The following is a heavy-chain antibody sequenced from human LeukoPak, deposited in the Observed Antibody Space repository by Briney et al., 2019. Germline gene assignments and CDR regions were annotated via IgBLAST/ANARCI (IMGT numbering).Heavy chain of an antibody. V-gene: IGHV4-59*01. CDR1: GGSISSYY. D-gene: IGHD6-13*01. J-gene: IGHJ4*02. Sequence: SETLSLTCTVSGGSISSYYWGWIRQPPGKGLEWIGYIYYSGSTNYNPSLKSRVTISVDTSKNQFSLKLSSVTAADTAVYYCARGQQQLGNFDYWGQGTLVTVSS. CDR3: ARGQQQLGNFDY. CDR2: IYYSGST.